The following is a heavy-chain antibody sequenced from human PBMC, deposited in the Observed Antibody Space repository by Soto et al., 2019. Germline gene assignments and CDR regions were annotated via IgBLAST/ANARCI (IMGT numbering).Heavy chain of an antibody. CDR1: GFTFSSYA. Sequence: PGGSLRLSCAASGFTFSSYAMSWVRQAPGKGLEWVSAISGSGGSTYYADSVKGRFTISRDNSKNTLYLQMNSLRAEDTAVYYCAELYYDILTGYQDYWGQGTLVTVSS. J-gene: IGHJ4*02. V-gene: IGHV3-23*01. CDR2: ISGSGGST. D-gene: IGHD3-9*01. CDR3: AELYYDILTGYQDY.